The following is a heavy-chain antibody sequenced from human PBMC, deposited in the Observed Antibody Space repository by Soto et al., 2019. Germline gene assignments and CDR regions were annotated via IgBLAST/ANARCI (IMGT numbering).Heavy chain of an antibody. V-gene: IGHV3-30*18. CDR1: GFTFSDYA. CDR3: AKRGRQRLSTSEFNY. D-gene: IGHD6-19*01. J-gene: IGHJ4*02. Sequence: VQLVESGGGVVQPGRSLRLSCAASGFTFSDYAMHWVRQAPGKGLEWVAVVSHDGRNTHYAASVKGRFTISRDSPKHTLSRERTSLRAEHTAVYYSAKRGRQRLSTSEFNYWGQGALGTVSS. CDR2: VSHDGRNT.